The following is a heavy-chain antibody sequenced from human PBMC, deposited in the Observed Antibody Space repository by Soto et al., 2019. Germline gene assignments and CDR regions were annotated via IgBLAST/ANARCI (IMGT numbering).Heavy chain of an antibody. Sequence: PSETLSLTCTVSDDSSSSYKWSWIRQPPGRRLEWIGYIDSNGGTSYNPSLQSRVTISIDTSTKQFSLKLSSVTAADTAVYYCVRQGFGRLHGLVDVWGQGTTDTVSS. CDR2: IDSNGGT. J-gene: IGHJ6*02. CDR3: VRQGFGRLHGLVDV. CDR1: DDSSSSYK. V-gene: IGHV4-59*08. D-gene: IGHD3-10*01.